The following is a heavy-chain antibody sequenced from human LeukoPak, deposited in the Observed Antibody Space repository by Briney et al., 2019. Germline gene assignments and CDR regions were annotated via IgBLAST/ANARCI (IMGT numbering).Heavy chain of an antibody. CDR1: GGSITNYY. V-gene: IGHV4-59*01. CDR2: VFYSGST. Sequence: PSETLSLTCTVSGGSITNYYWNWIRQPPGKGLEWIGYVFYSGSTNYNPSLKSRVTISVDTSKNQLSLKLTSVTAADTALYYCARDAVTYDAFDIWGQGTMVTVSS. J-gene: IGHJ3*02. CDR3: ARDAVTYDAFDI. D-gene: IGHD2-21*02.